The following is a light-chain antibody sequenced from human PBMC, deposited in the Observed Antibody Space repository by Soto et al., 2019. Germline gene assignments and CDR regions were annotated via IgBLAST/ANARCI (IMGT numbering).Light chain of an antibody. J-gene: IGLJ2*01. CDR3: SSYASSSTPL. V-gene: IGLV2-14*01. CDR2: DVS. CDR1: SSDVGAYNF. Sequence: QSALTQPASVSGSPGQSITVSCTGTSSDVGAYNFVSWYQQHLGKAPKLMIYDVSNRPSGVSNRFSGSKSGNTASLTISGLQAEDEADYYCSSYASSSTPLFGGGTKLTVL.